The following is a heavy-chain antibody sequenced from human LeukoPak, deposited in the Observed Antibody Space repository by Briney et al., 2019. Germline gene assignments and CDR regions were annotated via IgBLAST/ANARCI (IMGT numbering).Heavy chain of an antibody. D-gene: IGHD5-12*01. Sequence: SETLSLTCTVSAYSITSGYYWGWIRQPPGKGLEWIGYIYYSGSTNYNPSLKSRVTISVDTSKNQFSLKLSSVTAADTAVYYCARVISGYEGGYYYYYMDVWGKGTTVAISS. CDR2: IYYSGST. CDR3: ARVISGYEGGYYYYYMDV. V-gene: IGHV4-61*01. CDR1: AYSITSGYY. J-gene: IGHJ6*03.